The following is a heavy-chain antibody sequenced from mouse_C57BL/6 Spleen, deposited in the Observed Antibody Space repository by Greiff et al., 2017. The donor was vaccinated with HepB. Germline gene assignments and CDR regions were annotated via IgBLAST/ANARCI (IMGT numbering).Heavy chain of an antibody. D-gene: IGHD4-1*01. Sequence: EVMLVESGGGLVKPGGSLKLSCAASGFTFSDYGMHWVRQAPEKGLEWVAYISSGSSTIYYADTVKGRFTISRDNAKNTLFLQMTSLRSEDTAMYYCARTDNWDGGFAYWGQGTLVTVSA. CDR1: GFTFSDYG. V-gene: IGHV5-17*01. CDR2: ISSGSSTI. J-gene: IGHJ3*01. CDR3: ARTDNWDGGFAY.